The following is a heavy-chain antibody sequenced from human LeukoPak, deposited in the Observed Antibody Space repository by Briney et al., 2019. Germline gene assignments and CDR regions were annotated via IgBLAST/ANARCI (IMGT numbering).Heavy chain of an antibody. Sequence: PGGSLRLSCAASGFTFSSYWMHWVRQAPGKGLVWVSRINSDGSSTSYADSVKGRFTISRDNAKNSLYLQMNSLRAEDTAVYYCARDYRDNALLYYYYGMDVWGQGTTVTVSS. CDR3: ARDYRDNALLYYYYGMDV. CDR1: GFTFSSYW. V-gene: IGHV3-74*01. J-gene: IGHJ6*02. D-gene: IGHD3-16*02. CDR2: INSDGSST.